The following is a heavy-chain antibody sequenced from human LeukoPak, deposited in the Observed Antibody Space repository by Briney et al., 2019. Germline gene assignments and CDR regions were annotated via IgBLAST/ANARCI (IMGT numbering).Heavy chain of an antibody. D-gene: IGHD1-1*01. CDR2: IYYSGST. V-gene: IGHV4-59*01. CDR3: ARDFWNEGENWFDP. J-gene: IGHJ5*02. CDR1: GGSSSSYY. Sequence: SETLSLXCTVSGGSSSSYYWSWIRRPPGKGLESLGYIYYSGSTNYNPSLKSRVTISVDTSKNQFSLKLSSVTAADTAVYYCARDFWNEGENWFDPWGQGTLVTVSS.